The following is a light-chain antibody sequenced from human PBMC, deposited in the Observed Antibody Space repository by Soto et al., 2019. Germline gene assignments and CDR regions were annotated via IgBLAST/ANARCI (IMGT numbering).Light chain of an antibody. CDR3: SSYAGXNNV. CDR2: EVS. V-gene: IGLV2-8*01. Sequence: QSFLTQPPSASGSPVQSVTISCTGTSSDVGGYNFFSWYQQHPGKAPKLMIYEVSKRPSGVPDRFSGSKSGNTASLTVSGLQAEDEADYYCSSYAGXNNVVGTGTKVXV. CDR1: SSDVGGYNF. J-gene: IGLJ1*01.